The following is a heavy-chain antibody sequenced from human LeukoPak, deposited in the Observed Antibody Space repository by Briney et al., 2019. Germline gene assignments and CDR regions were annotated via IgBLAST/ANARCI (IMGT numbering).Heavy chain of an antibody. V-gene: IGHV3-21*01. CDR1: GFTFSSYS. CDR3: ARVPQAFYGSGSSGWFDP. CDR2: ISSSSSYI. D-gene: IGHD3-10*01. Sequence: PGGSLRLSCTASGFTFSSYSMHWVRQAPGRGLECVSSISSSSSYIYYADSVKGRFTISRDNAKNSLYLQMNSLRAEDTAVYYCARVPQAFYGSGSSGWFDPWGQGTLVTVSS. J-gene: IGHJ5*02.